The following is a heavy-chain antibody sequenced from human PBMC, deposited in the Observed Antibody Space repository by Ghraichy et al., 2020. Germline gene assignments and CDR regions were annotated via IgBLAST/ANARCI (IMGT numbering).Heavy chain of an antibody. Sequence: GGSLRLSCAASGYTVDTYSINWVRQAPGKGLEWISYISSSITTYYADSVKGRFTISRDNAKNSVYLQMNSLRDEDTAVYFCARGRGGDATDYWGQGTPVTVSS. V-gene: IGHV3-48*02. J-gene: IGHJ4*02. CDR2: ISSSITT. CDR1: GYTVDTYS. D-gene: IGHD5-24*01. CDR3: ARGRGGDATDY.